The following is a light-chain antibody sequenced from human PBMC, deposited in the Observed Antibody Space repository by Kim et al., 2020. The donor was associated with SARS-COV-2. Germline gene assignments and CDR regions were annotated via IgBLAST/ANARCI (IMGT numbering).Light chain of an antibody. CDR2: GKN. J-gene: IGLJ3*02. CDR3: NSRDSSGNHWV. V-gene: IGLV3-19*01. CDR1: SRRSYY. Sequence: ALGQTVRITCQGDSRRSYYASWYQQKPGQAPVLVIYGKNNRPSGIPDRFSGSSSGNTASLTITGAQAEYEADYYCNSRDSSGNHWVFGGGTQLTVL.